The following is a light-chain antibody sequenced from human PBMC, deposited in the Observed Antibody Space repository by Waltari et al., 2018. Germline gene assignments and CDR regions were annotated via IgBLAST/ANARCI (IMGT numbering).Light chain of an antibody. CDR2: GAS. J-gene: IGKJ3*01. CDR3: HQYYNTPFT. CDR1: QSVLYSSNNKNS. Sequence: DIVMTQSPDSLAVSLGERATINCKSSQSVLYSSNNKNSLSWYQQKPGQPPNLPIYGASTRESGVPDRFSGSGSGTDFTLTISSLQAEDVAVYYCHQYYNTPFTFGPGTKVDIK. V-gene: IGKV4-1*01.